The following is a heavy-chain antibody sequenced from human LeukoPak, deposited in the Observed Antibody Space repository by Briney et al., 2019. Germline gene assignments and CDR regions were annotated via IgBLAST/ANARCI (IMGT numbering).Heavy chain of an antibody. J-gene: IGHJ4*02. D-gene: IGHD3-22*01. CDR1: GFTFSNYA. CDR3: AKLTYYYDSSGGPVDY. CDR2: ISGSGEGT. V-gene: IGHV3-23*01. Sequence: PGGSLRLSCAASGFTFSNYAMTWVRHAPGKGLEGVSAISGSGEGTYYADSVKGRFTISRDNSKNTLYLQMNSLRAEDTAVYYCAKLTYYYDSSGGPVDYWGQGTLVTVSS.